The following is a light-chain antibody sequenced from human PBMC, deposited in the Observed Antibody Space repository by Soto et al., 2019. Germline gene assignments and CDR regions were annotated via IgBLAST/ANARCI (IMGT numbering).Light chain of an antibody. J-gene: IGKJ1*01. CDR2: GAS. V-gene: IGKV3-20*01. Sequence: EIVLTQSPGTLSLSPGERATLSCRASQSVSSNYLAWYQRKPGQAPRLLIYGASSRAIDSATRFSSSRAGTEFTLTITRQEPEDYAVYYCQQYGSSPPTFGQGTKVEI. CDR3: QQYGSSPPT. CDR1: QSVSSNY.